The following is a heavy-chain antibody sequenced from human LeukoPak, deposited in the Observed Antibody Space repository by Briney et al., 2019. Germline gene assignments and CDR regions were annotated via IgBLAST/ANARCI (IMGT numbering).Heavy chain of an antibody. D-gene: IGHD3-22*01. Sequence: PGGSLRLSCAASGFTFSSYWMSWVRQAPGKGLEWVANIKQGGSEKYYVDSVKGRFTISRDNAKNSLYLQMNSLRAEDTAVYYCARESTYYYDSSGSFDYWGQGTLVTVSS. V-gene: IGHV3-7*01. CDR2: IKQGGSEK. J-gene: IGHJ4*02. CDR3: ARESTYYYDSSGSFDY. CDR1: GFTFSSYW.